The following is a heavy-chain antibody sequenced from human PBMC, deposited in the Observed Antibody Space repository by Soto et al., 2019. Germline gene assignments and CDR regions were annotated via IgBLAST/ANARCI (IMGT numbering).Heavy chain of an antibody. D-gene: IGHD3-3*01. J-gene: IGHJ3*02. V-gene: IGHV2-5*02. Sequence: QITLKESGPTLVKPTQTLTLTCTFSGFSLSTSGVGVGWIRQPPGKALEWLALIYWDDDKRYSPSLKSRLTITKDTSKNQVVLTMTNMDPVDTATYYCAHSWPNYDFWSGAAFDIWGQGTMVTVSS. CDR1: GFSLSTSGVG. CDR2: IYWDDDK. CDR3: AHSWPNYDFWSGAAFDI.